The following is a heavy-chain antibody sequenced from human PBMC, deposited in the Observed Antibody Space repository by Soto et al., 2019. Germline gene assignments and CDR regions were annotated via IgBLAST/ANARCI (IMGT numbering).Heavy chain of an antibody. CDR1: GYTFTSYG. V-gene: IGHV1-18*01. D-gene: IGHD4-17*01. CDR3: ARLRLRTTVTPNSLPGFAY. J-gene: IGHJ4*02. Sequence: QVQLVQSGAEVKKPGASVKVSCKASGYTFTSYGISWVRQAPGQGLEWMGWISAYNGTTNYAQKLQGRVTLTTDTPTSTASMELRSLRSDDTAVYYCARLRLRTTVTPNSLPGFAYWGQGTLVTVSS. CDR2: ISAYNGTT.